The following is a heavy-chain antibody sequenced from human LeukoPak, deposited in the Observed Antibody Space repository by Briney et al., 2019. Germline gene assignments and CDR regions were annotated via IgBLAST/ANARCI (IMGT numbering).Heavy chain of an antibody. CDR1: GGTFSSYA. D-gene: IGHD6-13*01. J-gene: IGHJ4*02. CDR2: IIPIFGTA. V-gene: IGHV1-69*13. Sequence: ASVKVSCKASGGTFSSYAISWVRQAPGQGLEWMGGIIPIFGTANYAQKFQGRVTITADESTSTAYMELSSLRSEDTAVYYCVSSSWYEGAFDYWGQGTLVTVSS. CDR3: VSSSWYEGAFDY.